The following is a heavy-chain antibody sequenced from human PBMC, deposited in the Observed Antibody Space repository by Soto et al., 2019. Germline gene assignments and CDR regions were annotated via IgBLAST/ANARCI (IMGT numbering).Heavy chain of an antibody. CDR3: AKDPAVSSGWYSLDYYYYGMDV. V-gene: IGHV3-30*18. Sequence: GGSLRLSCAASGFTFSSYGMHWVRQAPGKGLEWVAVISYDGSNKYYADSVKGRFTISRDNSKNTLYLQMNSLRAEDTAVYYCAKDPAVSSGWYSLDYYYYGMDVWGQGTTVTVSS. CDR1: GFTFSSYG. CDR2: ISYDGSNK. D-gene: IGHD6-19*01. J-gene: IGHJ6*02.